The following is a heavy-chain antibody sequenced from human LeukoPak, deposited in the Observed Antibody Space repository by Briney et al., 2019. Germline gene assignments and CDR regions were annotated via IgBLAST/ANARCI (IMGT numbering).Heavy chain of an antibody. CDR3: AKEGVSTITGPGLDS. Sequence: GGSLRLSCAASGFTFSSHWMSWVRQAPGKGLEWVSFIQYDGSNKYYADSVKGRFTISRDDSKNTVYLQMNSLRAEDTAVYYCAKEGVSTITGPGLDSWGQGTLVTVSS. J-gene: IGHJ4*02. CDR2: IQYDGSNK. D-gene: IGHD2/OR15-2a*01. V-gene: IGHV3-30*02. CDR1: GFTFSSHW.